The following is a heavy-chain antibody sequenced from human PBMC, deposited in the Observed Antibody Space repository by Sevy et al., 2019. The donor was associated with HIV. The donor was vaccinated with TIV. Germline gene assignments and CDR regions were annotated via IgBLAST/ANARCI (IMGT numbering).Heavy chain of an antibody. D-gene: IGHD2-21*02. CDR3: ARHLKEYCVGGDCYLNWFDP. J-gene: IGHJ5*02. CDR2: MYYSGYA. CDR1: GGSITSSDYY. V-gene: IGHV4-39*01. Sequence: SETLSLTCSVSGGSITSSDYYWGWIRQPPGKGLEWIGSMYYSGYAYYNPSLKSRVTMSVDTSKSQFSLNVKSVTAADTAVYYCARHLKEYCVGGDCYLNWFDPWGQGTLVTVSS.